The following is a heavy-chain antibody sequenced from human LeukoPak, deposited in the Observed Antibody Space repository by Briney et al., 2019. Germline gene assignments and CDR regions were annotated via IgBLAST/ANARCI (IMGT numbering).Heavy chain of an antibody. CDR1: GFTFSSYS. V-gene: IGHV3-21*01. CDR3: ATEYSGYDYAEVPEY. J-gene: IGHJ4*02. CDR2: ISSSSSYI. D-gene: IGHD5-12*01. Sequence: PGGSLRLSCAASGFTFSSYSMNWVRQAPGKGLEWVSSISSSSSYIYYADSVKGRFTISRDNAKNSLYLQMNSLRAEDTAVYYCATEYSGYDYAEVPEYWGQGTLVTVSS.